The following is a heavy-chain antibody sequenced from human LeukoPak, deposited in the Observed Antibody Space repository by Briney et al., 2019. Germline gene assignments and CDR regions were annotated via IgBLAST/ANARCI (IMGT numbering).Heavy chain of an antibody. D-gene: IGHD3-22*01. J-gene: IGHJ4*02. CDR1: AFTLSSYN. V-gene: IGHV3-21*01. CDR3: AKGRPVRYDSSGYFDY. CDR2: ITIGSRYI. Sequence: GGSLRLSCAPSAFTLSSYNMNWVRPAPGKWLEWVSSITIGSRYIYYADSVKERFTISRDNSKHTLYLQMDSLRGTEPVVSFCAKGRPVRYDSSGYFDYWGQGTLVTVSS.